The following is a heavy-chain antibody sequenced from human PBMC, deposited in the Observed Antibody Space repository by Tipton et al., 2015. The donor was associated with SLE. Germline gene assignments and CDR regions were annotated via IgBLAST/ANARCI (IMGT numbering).Heavy chain of an antibody. V-gene: IGHV4-34*01. Sequence: LRLSCTVSGGSISSYYWSWIRQPAGKGLEWIGEVNLSGNTNYNPSLQSRVTISIDTSKKQFFLSLNSVTAADTGVYYCARGPRAYYYYGMDVWGQGTTVTASS. J-gene: IGHJ6*02. CDR1: GGSISSYY. CDR3: ARGPRAYYYYGMDV. CDR2: VNLSGNT.